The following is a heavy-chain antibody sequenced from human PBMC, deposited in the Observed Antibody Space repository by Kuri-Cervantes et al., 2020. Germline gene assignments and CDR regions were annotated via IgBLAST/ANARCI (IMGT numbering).Heavy chain of an antibody. CDR2: TYYRSKWYN. CDR1: GDSVSSNSAA. Sequence: SETLSLTCAISGDSVSSNSAAWNWIRQSPSRGLEWLGRTYYRSKWYNDYAVSVKSRITINPDTSKNQFSLQLNSVTPEDTAVYYCARDRSSGWYLEYYFDYWGQGTLVTVSS. V-gene: IGHV6-1*01. J-gene: IGHJ4*02. CDR3: ARDRSSGWYLEYYFDY. D-gene: IGHD6-19*01.